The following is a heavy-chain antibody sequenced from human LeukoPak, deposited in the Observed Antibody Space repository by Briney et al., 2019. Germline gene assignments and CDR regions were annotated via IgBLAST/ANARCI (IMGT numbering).Heavy chain of an antibody. CDR2: IYYSGST. J-gene: IGHJ4*02. CDR3: ARHSLEPSYYVWGSYWGPFDY. Sequence: PSQTVSLTCTVSGGSISSGSYYWSWIRQPPGKGLEWIGYIYYSGSTNYNPSLKSRVTISVDTSKNQFSLKLSSVTAADTAVYYCARHSLEPSYYVWGSYWGPFDYWGQGTLVTVSS. V-gene: IGHV4-61*01. CDR1: GGSISSGSYY. D-gene: IGHD3-16*01.